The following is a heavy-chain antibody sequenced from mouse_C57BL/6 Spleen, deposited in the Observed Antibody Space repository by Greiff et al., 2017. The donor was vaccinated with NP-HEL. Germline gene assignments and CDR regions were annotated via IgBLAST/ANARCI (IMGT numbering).Heavy chain of an antibody. J-gene: IGHJ1*03. CDR2: IDPANGNT. CDR1: GFNIKNTY. CDR3: ARGVITTVVADWYFDV. V-gene: IGHV14-3*01. Sequence: VQLKLSVAELVRPGASVKLSCTASGFNIKNTYMHWVKQRPEQGLEWIGRIDPANGNTKYAPKFQGKATITADTSSDTAYLQLSSLTSEDTAIYYCARGVITTVVADWYFDVWGTGTTVTVSS. D-gene: IGHD1-1*01.